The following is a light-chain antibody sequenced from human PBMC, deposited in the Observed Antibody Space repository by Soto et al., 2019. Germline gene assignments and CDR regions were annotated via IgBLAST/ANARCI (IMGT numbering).Light chain of an antibody. Sequence: QSALTQPASVSGSPGQSITISCTGTSSDVGGYNYVSWYQQHPGKAPKLMIYEVTNRPSGVSNRFSGSKSGNTASLTISGLQAEDEADYYCHSYTSSNSVVFGGGTKLTVL. CDR1: SSDVGGYNY. J-gene: IGLJ2*01. CDR2: EVT. V-gene: IGLV2-14*01. CDR3: HSYTSSNSVV.